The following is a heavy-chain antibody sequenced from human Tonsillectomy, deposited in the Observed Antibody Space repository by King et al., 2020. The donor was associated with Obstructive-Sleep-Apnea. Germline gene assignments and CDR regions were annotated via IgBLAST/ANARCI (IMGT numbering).Heavy chain of an antibody. Sequence: VQLPQWGAGLLKPSETLSLTCAVYGGSFSGYYWSWIRQPPGKGLEWIGEINHSGSTNYNPSLKSRVTISVDTSKNQFSLKLSSVTAADTAVYYCARAYSGYPPGYYYYGMDVWGQGTTVTVSS. CDR1: GGSFSGYY. CDR3: ARAYSGYPPGYYYYGMDV. V-gene: IGHV4-34*01. D-gene: IGHD5-12*01. CDR2: INHSGST. J-gene: IGHJ6*02.